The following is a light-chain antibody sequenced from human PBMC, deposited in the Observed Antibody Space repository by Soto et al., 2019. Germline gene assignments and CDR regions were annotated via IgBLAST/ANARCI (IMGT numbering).Light chain of an antibody. CDR1: SSDIGASNF. CDR2: EVS. CDR3: SSYTNYMTL. Sequence: SALAQPASVSGSPGQSITISCIGNSSDIGASNFVSWYQQRPGKAPKFIIYEVSKRPSGVSNRFSGSKSGNTASLTISGLQSEDESDYYCSSYTNYMTLFGGGTKVTVL. V-gene: IGLV2-14*01. J-gene: IGLJ2*01.